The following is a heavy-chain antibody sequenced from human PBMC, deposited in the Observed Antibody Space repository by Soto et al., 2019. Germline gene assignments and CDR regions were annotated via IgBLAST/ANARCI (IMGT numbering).Heavy chain of an antibody. D-gene: IGHD3-3*01. J-gene: IGHJ6*02. CDR3: ARDRTYYDFWSGHMDV. CDR2: INPSGGST. CDR1: GYTFTSYY. Sequence: ASVKVSCKASGYTFTSYYMHWVRQAPGQGLEWMGIINPSGGSTSYAQKFQGRVTMTRDTSTSTVYMELSSLRSEDTAVYYCARDRTYYDFWSGHMDVWGQGTTVTVS. V-gene: IGHV1-46*01.